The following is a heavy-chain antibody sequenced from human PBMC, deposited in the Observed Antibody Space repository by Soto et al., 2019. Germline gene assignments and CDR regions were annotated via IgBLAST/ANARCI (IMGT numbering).Heavy chain of an antibody. D-gene: IGHD2-2*02. Sequence: EQLVQSGAEVKKPGSSVKVSCKASGGTFSSYLISWVRQAPGKGLEWVSAISGSGGSTYYADSVKGRFTISRDNSKNTLYLQMNSLRAEDTAVYYCAKARYCSSTSCYTGYYYYGMDVWGQGTTVTVSS. CDR1: GGTFSSYL. J-gene: IGHJ6*02. V-gene: IGHV3-23*04. CDR3: AKARYCSSTSCYTGYYYYGMDV. CDR2: ISGSGGST.